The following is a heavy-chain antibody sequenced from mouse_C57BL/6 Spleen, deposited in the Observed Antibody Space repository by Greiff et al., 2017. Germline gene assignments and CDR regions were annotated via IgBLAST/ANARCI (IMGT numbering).Heavy chain of an antibody. CDR2: IYWDDDK. CDR1: GFSLSTSGMG. D-gene: IGHD1-1*01. V-gene: IGHV8-12*01. Sequence: QVTLKESGPGILQSSQTLSLTCSFSGFSLSTSGMGVSWIRQPSGKGLEWLAHIYWDDDKRYNPSLKSRLTISKDTSRNQVFRKITSVDTADTATYYCARRGAYYGSSYGWYFDVWGTGTTVTVSS. CDR3: ARRGAYYGSSYGWYFDV. J-gene: IGHJ1*03.